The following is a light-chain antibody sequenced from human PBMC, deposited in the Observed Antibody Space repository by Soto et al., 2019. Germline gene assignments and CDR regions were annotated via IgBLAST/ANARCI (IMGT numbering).Light chain of an antibody. V-gene: IGLV2-14*01. CDR1: SRDVGGYNY. CDR3: SSYTSSSTLV. Sequence: QSALTPPASVSGSPGQSITISCTGTSRDVGGYNYVSWYQQHPGKAPQPMIYEVSNRPSGVSNRLSGSKAGNTASLTISRPQAEAEADDYCSSYTSSSTLVFGGWTKLTVL. J-gene: IGLJ2*01. CDR2: EVS.